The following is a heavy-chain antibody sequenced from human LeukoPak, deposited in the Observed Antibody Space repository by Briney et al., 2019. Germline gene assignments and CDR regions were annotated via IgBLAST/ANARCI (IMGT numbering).Heavy chain of an antibody. V-gene: IGHV4-39*07. Sequence: SETLSLTCTVSGGSISSSSYYWGWIRQPPGKGLEWVGSIYYSGSTYYNPSLKSRVTISVDTSKNQFSLKLSSETAADTAVYYCARDNSYGFGHAFDIWGQGTMVTVSS. CDR2: IYYSGST. D-gene: IGHD5-18*01. CDR1: GGSISSSSYY. CDR3: ARDNSYGFGHAFDI. J-gene: IGHJ3*02.